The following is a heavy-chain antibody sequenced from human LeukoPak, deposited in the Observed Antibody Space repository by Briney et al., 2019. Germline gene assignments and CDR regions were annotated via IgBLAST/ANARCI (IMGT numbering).Heavy chain of an antibody. V-gene: IGHV3-30-3*01. CDR2: ISYDGSNK. D-gene: IGHD3-10*01. CDR3: ARDYYGSLDP. J-gene: IGHJ5*02. Sequence: GRSLRLSCAASGFTFSSYAMHWVRQAPGKGLEWVAVISYDGSNKYYADSVKGRFTISRDNAKNSLYLQMNSLRAEDTAVYYCARDYYGSLDPWGQGTLVTVSS. CDR1: GFTFSSYA.